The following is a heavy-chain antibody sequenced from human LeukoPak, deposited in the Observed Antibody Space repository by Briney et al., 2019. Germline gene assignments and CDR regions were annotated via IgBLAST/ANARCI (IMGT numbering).Heavy chain of an antibody. J-gene: IGHJ3*02. V-gene: IGHV3-30*18. CDR1: GYTFSGYG. D-gene: IGHD2-21*02. CDR3: AKEFDAYCGGDCYSHAFDI. CDR2: ISYNGSNK. Sequence: GGSMRLSCAASGYTFSGYGMPWVRQAPGKGLEWVAVISYNGSNKYYADSVKGRFTISRDNSKNTLYLQMNSLRAEDTAVYYCAKEFDAYCGGDCYSHAFDIWGQGTMVTVSS.